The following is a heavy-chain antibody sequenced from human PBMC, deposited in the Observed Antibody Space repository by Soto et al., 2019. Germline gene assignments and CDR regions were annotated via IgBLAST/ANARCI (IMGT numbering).Heavy chain of an antibody. V-gene: IGHV3-30*18. Sequence: SCAASGFTFSSYGMHWVRQAPGKGLEWVAVISYDGTYKYYADSVKGRFTISRDNSKNTVYLQMNSLRAEDTAVYYCAKRAVSGSYYGIDYWGQGTLVTVSS. CDR2: ISYDGTYK. CDR1: GFTFSSYG. CDR3: AKRAVSGSYYGIDY. D-gene: IGHD1-26*01. J-gene: IGHJ4*02.